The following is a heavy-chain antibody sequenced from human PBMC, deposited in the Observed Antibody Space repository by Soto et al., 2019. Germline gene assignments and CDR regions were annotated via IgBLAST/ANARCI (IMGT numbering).Heavy chain of an antibody. CDR1: DFSFTSHG. CDR2: ISLYNGNT. J-gene: IGHJ4*02. V-gene: IGHV1-18*04. CDR3: AIYHRELFRFDY. D-gene: IGHD2-21*01. Sequence: ASVKVSCKAYDFSFTSHGISWVRQAPGQGLEGMGWISLYNGNTNYAQQFQGRDTMTTDTSTSTAYMELGSLRSDDTAMYFCAIYHRELFRFDYWGQGTLVTVSS.